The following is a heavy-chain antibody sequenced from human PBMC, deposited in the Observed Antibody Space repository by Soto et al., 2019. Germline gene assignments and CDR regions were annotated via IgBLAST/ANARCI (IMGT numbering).Heavy chain of an antibody. CDR1: GGSVSSFY. CDR3: ARDRGGTFHL. V-gene: IGHV4-59*02. Sequence: PSVTQCPSCPVSGGSVSSFYWSWIRQSPGKGLEWIGSIYDTGRTNYNPSLESRVTISVDRSKNQFSLKLTSVTAADRAVYYCARDRGGTFHLWAQGTLVTVSS. J-gene: IGHJ1*01. CDR2: IYDTGRT. D-gene: IGHD1-26*01.